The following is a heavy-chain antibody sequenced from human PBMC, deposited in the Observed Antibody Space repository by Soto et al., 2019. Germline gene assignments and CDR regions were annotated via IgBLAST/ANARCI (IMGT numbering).Heavy chain of an antibody. D-gene: IGHD2-8*02. J-gene: IGHJ4*02. Sequence: SETLSLTCTVSGGSISSHPYYWGWIRQPPGEGPEWIASIAYSGSTYYNPSLKSRITISVDTSSNQFSLKVNSVTAAADTAVYYCARDKITGLFDYWGQGTLVTVSS. CDR2: IAYSGST. CDR3: ARDKITGLFDY. CDR1: GGSISSHPYY. V-gene: IGHV4-39*02.